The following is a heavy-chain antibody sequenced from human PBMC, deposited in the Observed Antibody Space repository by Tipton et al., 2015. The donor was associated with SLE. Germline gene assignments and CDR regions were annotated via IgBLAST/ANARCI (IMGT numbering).Heavy chain of an antibody. D-gene: IGHD6-25*01. J-gene: IGHJ3*02. CDR3: ARTSRRQRAAFDI. V-gene: IGHV4-61*09. Sequence: TLSLTCTVSGGSISSGGYYWSWIRQPPGKGLEWIGYIYTSGSTNYNPSLKSRVTISVDTSKNQFSLKLSSVTAADTAVYYCARTSRRQRAAFDIWGQGTMVTVSS. CDR1: GGSISSGGYY. CDR2: IYTSGST.